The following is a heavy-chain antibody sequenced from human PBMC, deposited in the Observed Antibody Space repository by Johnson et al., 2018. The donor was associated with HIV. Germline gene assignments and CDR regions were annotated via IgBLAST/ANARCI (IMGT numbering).Heavy chain of an antibody. CDR3: VLPSSGYDWVGAFDM. CDR2: ISYDGSNK. J-gene: IGHJ3*02. Sequence: QVQLVESGGGVVRPGGSLRLSCAASGFTFDDYGMSWVRQAPGKGLEWVAVISYDGSNKYYADSVKGRFTISRDNSKNRLYLQMNSLRAEDTAVYYCVLPSSGYDWVGAFDMWGQVTMVTVSS. D-gene: IGHD5-12*01. CDR1: GFTFDDYG. V-gene: IGHV3-30*13.